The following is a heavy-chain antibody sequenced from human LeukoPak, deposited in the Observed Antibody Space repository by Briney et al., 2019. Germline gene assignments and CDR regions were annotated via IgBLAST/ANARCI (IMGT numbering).Heavy chain of an antibody. Sequence: SQTLSLTCTVSGGSISSGGYYWSWIRQHPGKGLEWIGYIYYSRSTYYNPSLKSRITISIDTSKNQFSLKLSSVTAADTAVYYCARDPGGRNWFDPWGQGALVTVSS. CDR2: IYYSRST. CDR3: ARDPGGRNWFDP. CDR1: GGSISSGGYY. D-gene: IGHD3-10*01. V-gene: IGHV4-31*03. J-gene: IGHJ5*02.